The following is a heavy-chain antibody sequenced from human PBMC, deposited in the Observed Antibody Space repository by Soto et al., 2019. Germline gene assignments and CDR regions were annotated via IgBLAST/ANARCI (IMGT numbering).Heavy chain of an antibody. V-gene: IGHV3-66*01. J-gene: IGHJ3*02. Sequence: EVQLVESGGGLVQPGGSLRLSCVASGFTFTDIYMNWVRQAPGKGLEWVSVIYNEFTDYADSVRGRFSISTDSSKNALYLQMNSLRAEDSAVYYCVREPRYCSGGSCSIMGDAFDIWGQVTMVTVSS. D-gene: IGHD2-15*01. CDR1: GFTFTDIY. CDR2: IYNEFT. CDR3: VREPRYCSGGSCSIMGDAFDI.